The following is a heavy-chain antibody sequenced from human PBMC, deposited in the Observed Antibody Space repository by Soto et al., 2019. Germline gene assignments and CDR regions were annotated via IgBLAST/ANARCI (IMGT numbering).Heavy chain of an antibody. J-gene: IGHJ6*02. D-gene: IGHD3-10*02. Sequence: QVQLVESGGGVVQPGRSLRLSCEASGYTFSNYAAHWVRQTPGKGLEWLAVVSFDGTNKYYADSVRGRFSISRDNSKNTLYLQMTSLRSEDKGVYYCARAMLGIVPLYGIDVWGQGTTVAVSS. CDR3: ARAMLGIVPLYGIDV. CDR2: VSFDGTNK. CDR1: GYTFSNYA. V-gene: IGHV3-30-3*01.